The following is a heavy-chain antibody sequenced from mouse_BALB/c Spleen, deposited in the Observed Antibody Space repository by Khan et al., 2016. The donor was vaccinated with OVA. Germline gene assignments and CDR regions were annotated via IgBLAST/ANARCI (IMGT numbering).Heavy chain of an antibody. J-gene: IGHJ3*01. D-gene: IGHD2-2*01. V-gene: IGHV1S135*01. CDR3: TRHGYVAWFTY. CDR2: IDPFSGGT. CDR1: GYSFTTYY. Sequence: VQLQQSGPELMKPGTSVKISCKASGYSFTTYYIHWVIQTHGQSLEWIGYIDPFSGGTTYNQKFKGKATLTVDKSSSTAYIHLSNLPSEDSAVYDCTRHGYVAWFTYWGQGTLVTVSA.